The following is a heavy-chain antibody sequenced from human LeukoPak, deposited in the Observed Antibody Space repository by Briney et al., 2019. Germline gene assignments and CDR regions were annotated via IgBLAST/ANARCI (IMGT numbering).Heavy chain of an antibody. CDR1: GFTFSSYG. V-gene: IGHV3-33*01. J-gene: IGHJ6*04. D-gene: IGHD3-10*01. CDR2: IWYDGSNK. Sequence: PGGSLRLLCAASGFTFSSYGMHWVRQAPGKGLEWVAVIWYDGSNKYYADSVKGRFTISRDNSKNTLYLQMNSLRAEDTAVYYCARDRGFGEPISYGMDVWGKGTTVTVSS. CDR3: ARDRGFGEPISYGMDV.